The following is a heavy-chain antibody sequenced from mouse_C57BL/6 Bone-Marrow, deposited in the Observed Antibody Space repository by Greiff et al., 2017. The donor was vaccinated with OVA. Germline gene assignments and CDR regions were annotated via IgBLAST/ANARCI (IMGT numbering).Heavy chain of an antibody. CDR1: GYAFTYYL. CDR2: INPGSGGT. V-gene: IGHV1-54*01. CDR3: ARGYVYYFDY. Sequence: QVQLQQSGAELVRPGTSVKVSCKSSGYAFTYYLIEWVKQRPGQGLELVGVINPGSGGTNYTEKFQSKSTLTADKSSNTAYLQLSSRTSEDSAVYFCARGYVYYFDYWGQGTTLTVSS. J-gene: IGHJ2*01.